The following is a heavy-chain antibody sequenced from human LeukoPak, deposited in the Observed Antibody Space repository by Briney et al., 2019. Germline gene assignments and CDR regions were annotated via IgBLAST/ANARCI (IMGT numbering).Heavy chain of an antibody. Sequence: GGSLTLSCAASGFTFSSYAMIWLRQAPGKGLECFSAISCSCGSKYSAESVKGRSTISRENYTTTLYLQMNSLRAEDTAVYYCAKEIYYGSGSYHTYWYFDLWGRGTLVTVSS. CDR1: GFTFSSYA. CDR3: AKEIYYGSGSYHTYWYFDL. J-gene: IGHJ2*01. CDR2: ISCSCGSK. V-gene: IGHV3-23*01. D-gene: IGHD3-10*01.